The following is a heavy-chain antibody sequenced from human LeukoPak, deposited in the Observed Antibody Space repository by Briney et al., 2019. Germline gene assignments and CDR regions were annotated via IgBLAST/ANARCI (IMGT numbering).Heavy chain of an antibody. CDR2: IRSKAYGGTT. CDR3: TTSLTSGAYIDY. Sequence: GGSLRLSCTASGFTFGDYAMSWFRQAPGKGLEWVGFIRSKAYGGTTEYAASVKGRFTISRDDSKSIAYLQMNSLKIEDTAVYYCTTSLTSGAYIDYWGQGTLVTVSS. J-gene: IGHJ4*02. CDR1: GFTFGDYA. D-gene: IGHD2-15*01. V-gene: IGHV3-49*03.